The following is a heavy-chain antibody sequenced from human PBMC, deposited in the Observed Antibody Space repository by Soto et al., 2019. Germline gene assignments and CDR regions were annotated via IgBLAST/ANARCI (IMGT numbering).Heavy chain of an antibody. D-gene: IGHD1-26*01. Sequence: QVQLQESGPGLVKPSETLSLTCTVSGGSVSSGSYYWSWIRQPPGKGLEWSGYIYYSGSTNYNPPAKSRVTISVDPSKNQFSLELSSVTAADTAVYYCARAGLGDGSDYWGQGTLVTVSS. J-gene: IGHJ4*02. CDR2: IYYSGST. V-gene: IGHV4-61*01. CDR1: GGSVSSGSYY. CDR3: ARAGLGDGSDY.